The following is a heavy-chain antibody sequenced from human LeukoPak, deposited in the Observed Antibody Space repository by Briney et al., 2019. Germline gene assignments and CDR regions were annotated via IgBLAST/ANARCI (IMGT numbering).Heavy chain of an antibody. CDR3: ARHVPAASYYYYGMDV. V-gene: IGHV4-59*04. CDR2: IYYSGST. J-gene: IGHJ6*02. D-gene: IGHD2-2*01. CDR1: GGSISSYY. Sequence: PSETLSLTCTVSGGSISSYYWSWIRQPPGKGLEWIGYIYYSGSTYYNPSLKSRVTISVDTSKNQFSLKLSSVTAADTAVYYCARHVPAASYYYYGMDVWGQGTTVTVSS.